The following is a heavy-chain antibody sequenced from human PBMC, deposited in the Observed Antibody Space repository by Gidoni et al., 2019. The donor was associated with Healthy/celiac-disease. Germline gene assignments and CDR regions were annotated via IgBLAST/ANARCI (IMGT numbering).Heavy chain of an antibody. J-gene: IGHJ4*02. Sequence: EVQLVESGGGLVQPGGSLRLSCAASGFTFSSHWMSWVRQAPGKGLEWVANIKQDGSEKYYVDSVKGRFTISRDNAKNSLYLQMNSLRAEDTAVYYCATGQVAAVPFDYWGQGTLVTVSS. CDR1: GFTFSSHW. CDR2: IKQDGSEK. D-gene: IGHD6-13*01. V-gene: IGHV3-7*03. CDR3: ATGQVAAVPFDY.